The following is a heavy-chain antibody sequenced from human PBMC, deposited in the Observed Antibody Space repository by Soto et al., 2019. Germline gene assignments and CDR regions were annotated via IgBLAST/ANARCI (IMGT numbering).Heavy chain of an antibody. CDR3: AREGVWFGELLSLYYYYGMDV. Sequence: GGSLRLSCAASGFTFSSYWMHWVRQAPGKGLVWVSRINSDGSSTSYADSVKGRFTISRDNAKNTLYLQMNSLRAEDTAVYYCAREGVWFGELLSLYYYYGMDVWGQGTTVTVSS. J-gene: IGHJ6*02. V-gene: IGHV3-74*01. D-gene: IGHD3-10*01. CDR1: GFTFSSYW. CDR2: INSDGSST.